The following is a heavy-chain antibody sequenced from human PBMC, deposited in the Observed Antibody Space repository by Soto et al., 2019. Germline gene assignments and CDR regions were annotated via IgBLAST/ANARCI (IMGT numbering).Heavy chain of an antibody. V-gene: IGHV4-31*03. Sequence: SEPLSLTCTRSGRSIRSGGDYSSWIRQHPGKGLEWIGYIYYSGSTYYNPSLKSRVTISVDTSKNQFSLKLSSVTAADTAVYYCARALLMGSLFDYWGQGTLVTVSS. D-gene: IGHD3-9*01. CDR1: GRSIRSGGDY. CDR2: IYYSGST. CDR3: ARALLMGSLFDY. J-gene: IGHJ4*02.